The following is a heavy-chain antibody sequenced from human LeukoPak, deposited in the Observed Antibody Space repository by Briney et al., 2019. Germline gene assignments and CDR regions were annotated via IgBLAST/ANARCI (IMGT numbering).Heavy chain of an antibody. Sequence: SETLSLTCTVSGSSISSYYWSWIRQPPGKGLEWIGYIYYSGSTNYNPSLKSRVTISVDTSKNQFSLKLSSVTAADTAVYYCARCGYNRPQWFDPWGQGTLVTVSS. CDR2: IYYSGST. CDR3: ARCGYNRPQWFDP. J-gene: IGHJ5*02. V-gene: IGHV4-59*01. CDR1: GSSISSYY. D-gene: IGHD5-24*01.